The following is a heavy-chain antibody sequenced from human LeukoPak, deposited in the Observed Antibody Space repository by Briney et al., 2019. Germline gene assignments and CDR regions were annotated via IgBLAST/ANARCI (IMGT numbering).Heavy chain of an antibody. CDR1: GGSFSGYY. Sequence: SETLSLTCAVYGGSFSGYYWSWIRQPPGKGLEWIGEINHSGSTNYNPSLKSRVTISVDTSKNQFSLKLSSVTAADTAVYYCARDQYCSSTSCYDWFDSWGQGTLVTVSS. CDR3: ARDQYCSSTSCYDWFDS. D-gene: IGHD2-2*01. CDR2: INHSGST. J-gene: IGHJ5*01. V-gene: IGHV4-34*01.